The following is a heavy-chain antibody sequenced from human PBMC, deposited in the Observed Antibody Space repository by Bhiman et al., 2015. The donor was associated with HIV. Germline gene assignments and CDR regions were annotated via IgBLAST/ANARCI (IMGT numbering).Heavy chain of an antibody. Sequence: EVQLLESGGGWVQPGGSLRLSCAASGITFGAYAMTWVRQAPGKGLDWVSTISAGGGATYYSDSVKDRFTIARDNSRNTLYLQMKSLRAEDTAVYFCATGSTRYLAYFDHWGQGMLVTVSS. J-gene: IGHJ4*02. CDR3: ATGSTRYLAYFDH. V-gene: IGHV3-23*01. D-gene: IGHD2-21*01. CDR2: ISAGGGAT. CDR1: GITFGAYA.